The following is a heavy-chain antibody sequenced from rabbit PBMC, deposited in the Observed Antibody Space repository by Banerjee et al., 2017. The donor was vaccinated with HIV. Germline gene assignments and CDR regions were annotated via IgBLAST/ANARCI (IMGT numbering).Heavy chain of an antibody. CDR3: ARDLAGVTGWNFGL. J-gene: IGHJ4*01. D-gene: IGHD4-1*01. Sequence: QQQLEESGGGLVKPEGSLTLTCKASGFDFSSNAMCWVRQAPGKGLEWIGCINTSSGNTVYASWAKGRFTISKTSSTTVTLQMTSLTAADTATYFCARDLAGVTGWNFGLWGQGTLVTVS. V-gene: IGHV1S45*01. CDR1: GFDFSSNA. CDR2: INTSSGNT.